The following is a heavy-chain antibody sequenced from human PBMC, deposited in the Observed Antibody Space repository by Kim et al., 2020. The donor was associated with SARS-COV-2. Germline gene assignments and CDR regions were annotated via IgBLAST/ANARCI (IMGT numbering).Heavy chain of an antibody. CDR2: IYSGGSST. D-gene: IGHD3-22*01. CDR1: GFTFSSYA. Sequence: GGSLRLSCAASGFTFSSYAMSWVRQAPGKGLEWVSVIYSGGSSTYYADSVKGRFTISRDNSKNTLYLQMNSLRAEDTAVYYCAKESYYYDSSGYYRYYYGMDVWGQGTTVTVSS. CDR3: AKESYYYDSSGYYRYYYGMDV. V-gene: IGHV3-23*03. J-gene: IGHJ6*02.